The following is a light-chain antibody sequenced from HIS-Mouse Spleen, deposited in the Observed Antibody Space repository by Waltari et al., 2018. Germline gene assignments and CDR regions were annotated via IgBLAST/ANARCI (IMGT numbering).Light chain of an antibody. Sequence: SYELTQPPSVSVSPGQTARITCSGDALPKKYAYWYQQKSGQAPVLVIYEDSKRPSGIPGRFSGSSSGTMATSTISGAQVEDEADYYWYSTDSSGNHRVFGGVTKLTVL. CDR1: ALPKKY. CDR3: YSTDSSGNHRV. CDR2: EDS. V-gene: IGLV3-10*01. J-gene: IGLJ2*01.